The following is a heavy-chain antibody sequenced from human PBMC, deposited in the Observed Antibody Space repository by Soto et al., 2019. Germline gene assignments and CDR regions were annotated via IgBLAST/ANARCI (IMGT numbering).Heavy chain of an antibody. CDR1: GFTFSSYS. D-gene: IGHD6-19*01. CDR3: ARDLTHSSGWYVVSGWFDP. V-gene: IGHV3-21*01. CDR2: ISSSSSYI. Sequence: EVQLVESGGGLVKPGGSLRLSCAASGFTFSSYSMNWVRQAPGKELEWVSSISSSSSYIYYADSVKGRFTISRDNAKNSLYLQMNSLRAEDTAVYYCARDLTHSSGWYVVSGWFDPWGQGTLVTVSS. J-gene: IGHJ5*02.